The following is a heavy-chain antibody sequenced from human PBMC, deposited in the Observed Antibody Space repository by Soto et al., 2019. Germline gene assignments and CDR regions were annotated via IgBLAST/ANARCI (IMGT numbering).Heavy chain of an antibody. V-gene: IGHV4-39*01. Sequence: PSETLSLTCTVSGRSINPSRSYWGWIRQPPGEGLEWIGSVYHSWRTASSPALKRRLTLSVDRSNNQFSLNLSSVTAADTAFYFCVSLRYSSSSPVEAWGQGTLVTVSS. CDR1: GRSINPSRSY. CDR3: VSLRYSSSSPVEA. D-gene: IGHD6-6*01. J-gene: IGHJ5*02. CDR2: VYHSWRT.